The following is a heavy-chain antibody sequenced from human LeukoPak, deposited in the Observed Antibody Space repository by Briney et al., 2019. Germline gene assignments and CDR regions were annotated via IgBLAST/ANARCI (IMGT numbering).Heavy chain of an antibody. Sequence: GGSLRLSCAASGFTFSSYSMNWVRQAPGKGLEWVSYISSSSSTIYYADSVKGRFTISRDNSKNTLYLQMNSLRAEDTAVYYCATLYSGSYFFDYWGQGTLVTVSS. CDR3: ATLYSGSYFFDY. CDR1: GFTFSSYS. CDR2: ISSSSSTI. V-gene: IGHV3-48*01. D-gene: IGHD1-26*01. J-gene: IGHJ4*02.